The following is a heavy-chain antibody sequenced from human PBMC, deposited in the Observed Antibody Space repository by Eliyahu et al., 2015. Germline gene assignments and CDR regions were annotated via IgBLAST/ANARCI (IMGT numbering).Heavy chain of an antibody. V-gene: IGHV3-9*01. Sequence: EVQLVESGGSLVQPGRSLRLSFTASGLIFEIYAMHWVRQPPGKGLEWVSGISRHSDHIGYADSVKGRFTISRDNAKNSLFLEMNSLRAEDTAFYYCAKELEVTNLKHKIFDNWGQGTLVSVSS. CDR1: GLIFEIYA. D-gene: IGHD4-17*01. CDR3: AKELEVTNLKHKIFDN. CDR2: ISRHSDHI. J-gene: IGHJ4*02.